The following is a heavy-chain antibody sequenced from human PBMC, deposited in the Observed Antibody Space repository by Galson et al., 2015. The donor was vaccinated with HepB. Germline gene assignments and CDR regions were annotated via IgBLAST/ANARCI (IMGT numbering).Heavy chain of an antibody. CDR1: GFTVSNNY. J-gene: IGHJ4*02. Sequence: SLRLSCAASGFTVSNNYRNWVRQAPGKGLEWVSVIYSGSTTYYADSVKGRFTISRDNSKNTLYLQMNSLRAEDTAVYYCATSVGVTNNLDYWGQGTLVTVSS. V-gene: IGHV3-66*02. CDR2: IYSGSTT. D-gene: IGHD1-26*01. CDR3: ATSVGVTNNLDY.